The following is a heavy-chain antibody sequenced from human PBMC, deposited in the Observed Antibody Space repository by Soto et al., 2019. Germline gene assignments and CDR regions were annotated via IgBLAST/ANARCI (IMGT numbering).Heavy chain of an antibody. Sequence: PGESLKISCKGSGYSFTSYCISWVRQMPGKGLEWMGRIDPSDSYSNYSPSFQGHVTISADKSISTAYLQWNSLKASDTAIYYCARLSVVDYYDMDVWGQGTTVTVSS. CDR3: ARLSVVDYYDMDV. V-gene: IGHV5-10-1*01. D-gene: IGHD3-22*01. J-gene: IGHJ6*02. CDR2: IDPSDSYS. CDR1: GYSFTSYC.